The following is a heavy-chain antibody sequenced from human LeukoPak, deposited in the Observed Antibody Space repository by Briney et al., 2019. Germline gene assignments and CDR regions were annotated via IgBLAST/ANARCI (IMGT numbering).Heavy chain of an antibody. J-gene: IGHJ3*02. Sequence: PGGSLRLSCAASGFTFSDYWMSWVRQAPGKGLEWVANIKQDGSEKYYVDSVKGRFTISRDNAKNSLYLQMNSLRAEDTAVYYCARDFYGDYALSAFDICGQGAMVTVSS. CDR1: GFTFSDYW. CDR2: IKQDGSEK. CDR3: ARDFYGDYALSAFDI. V-gene: IGHV3-7*01. D-gene: IGHD4-17*01.